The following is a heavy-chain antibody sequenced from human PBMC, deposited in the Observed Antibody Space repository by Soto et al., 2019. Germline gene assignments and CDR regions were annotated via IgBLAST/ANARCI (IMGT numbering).Heavy chain of an antibody. D-gene: IGHD2-21*01. V-gene: IGHV1-69*02. J-gene: IGHJ6*03. Sequence: QVQLVQSGAEVKKPGSSVKVSCKASGGTFSSYTISWVRQAPGQGLEWMGRIIPILGIANYAQKFQGRVTITADKSTSSAAMELSSLRSEDKAAYYCGRGSVLVSSDPTYYYYYMNVWGKGTTVTVSS. CDR2: IIPILGIA. CDR3: GRGSVLVSSDPTYYYYYMNV. CDR1: GGTFSSYT.